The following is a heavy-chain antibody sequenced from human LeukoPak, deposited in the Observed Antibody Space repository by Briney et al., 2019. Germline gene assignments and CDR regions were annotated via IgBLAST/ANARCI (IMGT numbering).Heavy chain of an antibody. CDR1: GGSISSSSYY. J-gene: IGHJ3*02. CDR3: ARENTAMILNAFDI. Sequence: SETLSLTCTVSGGSISSSSYYWGWIRQPPGKGLEWIGSNYYSGSTYYNPSLKSRVTISVDTSKNQFSLKLSSVTAADTAVYYCARENTAMILNAFDIWGQGTMVTVSS. V-gene: IGHV4-39*07. CDR2: NYYSGST. D-gene: IGHD5-18*01.